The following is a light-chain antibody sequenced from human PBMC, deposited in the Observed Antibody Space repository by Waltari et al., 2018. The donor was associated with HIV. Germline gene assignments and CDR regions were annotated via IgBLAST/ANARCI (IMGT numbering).Light chain of an antibody. Sequence: QSALTQPASVSGSPGQSITISCTGTSSYVGSYNLFSWYHQHPGKAPKLMIYEVRKRPAGVSKRFAGDKSGNTASLTISGLQAEDEAEYYCCSYAGSSTYVVVGGGTKLTVL. J-gene: IGLJ2*01. CDR3: CSYAGSSTYVV. V-gene: IGLV2-23*02. CDR2: EVR. CDR1: SSYVGSYNL.